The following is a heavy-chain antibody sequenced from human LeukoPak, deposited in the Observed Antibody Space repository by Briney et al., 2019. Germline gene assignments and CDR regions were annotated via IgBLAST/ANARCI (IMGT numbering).Heavy chain of an antibody. Sequence: GAAVKVSCKASGYTFTNYDIHWVRQATGQGLEWMGYMNPKSDNTGYAQKFQGRVTMTSDTSISTAFMELSSLRSEDTAVYYCARGDYEYGGTDYWGQGTLVTVSS. D-gene: IGHD4-23*01. J-gene: IGHJ4*02. V-gene: IGHV1-8*01. CDR3: ARGDYEYGGTDY. CDR2: MNPKSDNT. CDR1: GYTFTNYD.